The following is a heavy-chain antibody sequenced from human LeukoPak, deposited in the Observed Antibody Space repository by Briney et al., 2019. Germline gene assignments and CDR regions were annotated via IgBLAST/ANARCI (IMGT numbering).Heavy chain of an antibody. D-gene: IGHD6-13*01. CDR3: ARGLYSSSWYWYYYYYMDV. Sequence: ASVKVSCKASGGTFSSYAISWVRQAPGQGLEWMGGIIPIFGTANYAQKFQGRVTITADKSTSTAYMELSSLRSEDTAVYYCARGLYSSSWYWYYYYYMDVWGKGTTVTISS. V-gene: IGHV1-69*06. CDR2: IIPIFGTA. J-gene: IGHJ6*03. CDR1: GGTFSSYA.